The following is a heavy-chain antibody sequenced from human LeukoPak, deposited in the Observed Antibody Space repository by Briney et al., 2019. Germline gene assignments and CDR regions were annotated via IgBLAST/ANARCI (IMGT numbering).Heavy chain of an antibody. CDR3: ARSHDSSGGNWFDP. V-gene: IGHV1-69*04. CDR2: IIPILGIA. Sequence: GASVKVSCKASGGTFSSYAISWVRQAPGQGLEWMGRIIPILGIANYAQKFQGRVTITADKSTSTAYMELSRLRSEDTAVYYCARSHDSSGGNWFDPWGQGTLVTVSS. CDR1: GGTFSSYA. J-gene: IGHJ5*02. D-gene: IGHD3-22*01.